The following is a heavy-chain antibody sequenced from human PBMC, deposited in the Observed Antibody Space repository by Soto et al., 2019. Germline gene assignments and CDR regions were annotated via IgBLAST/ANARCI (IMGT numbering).Heavy chain of an antibody. CDR2: INHSGST. CDR3: ASPRYYYDSSGLPEYYYYYGMDV. D-gene: IGHD3-22*01. J-gene: IGHJ6*02. Sequence: SQTLSLTCAVYGGSFSGYYWSWIRQPPGKGLEWIGEINHSGSTNYNPSLKSRVTISVDTSKNQFSLKLSSVTAADTAVYYCASPRYYYDSSGLPEYYYYYGMDVWGQGTTVTVSS. CDR1: GGSFSGYY. V-gene: IGHV4-34*01.